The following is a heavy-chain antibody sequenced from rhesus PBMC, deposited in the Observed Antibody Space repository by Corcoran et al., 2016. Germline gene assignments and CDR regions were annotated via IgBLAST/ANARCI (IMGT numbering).Heavy chain of an antibody. CDR2: IYGIGGGT. D-gene: IGHD2-15*01. CDR3: ASTDCSNSDCSSGDY. Sequence: QVQMQESGPAVVKPSETLSLTCAVSGGSISSYYWWSWVRQSPGKGLEWIGGIYGIGGGTANNPFLKSRVSISMDTPKNQVSLKVTSVTAADTAVYYCASTDCSNSDCSSGDYWGQGVLVTVSS. CDR1: GGSISSYYW. V-gene: IGHV4-93*02. J-gene: IGHJ4*01.